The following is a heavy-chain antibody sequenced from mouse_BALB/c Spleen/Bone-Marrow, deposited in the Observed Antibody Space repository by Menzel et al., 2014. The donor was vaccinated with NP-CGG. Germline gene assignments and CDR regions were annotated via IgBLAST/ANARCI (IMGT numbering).Heavy chain of an antibody. CDR1: GYTFTSYW. CDR2: INPTSGYT. J-gene: IGHJ3*01. D-gene: IGHD2-1*01. Sequence: VHLVESGPELAKPGASVKMSCRASGYTFTSYWMNWVKQRPVQGLEWIGYINPTSGYTEYNQKFKDKATLTTDKSYSTAYMQLSSLTSEDSAVYYCTTGGNDWFAYWGQGTLVTVSA. V-gene: IGHV1-7*01. CDR3: TTGGNDWFAY.